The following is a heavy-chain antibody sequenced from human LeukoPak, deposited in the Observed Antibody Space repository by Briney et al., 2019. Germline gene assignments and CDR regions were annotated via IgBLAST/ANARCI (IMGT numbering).Heavy chain of an antibody. Sequence: GGSLRLSCAVSGFNLNSYAMHWVRQATGKGLEWVAVIRHDEANSFYADSVQGRFTISRDTSKKLLYLQMNSLRVEDTAVYYCAKEYTPSSPLGELDSWGQGTLVTVSS. CDR3: AKEYTPSSPLGELDS. V-gene: IGHV3-30*02. D-gene: IGHD6-6*01. J-gene: IGHJ4*02. CDR1: GFNLNSYA. CDR2: IRHDEANS.